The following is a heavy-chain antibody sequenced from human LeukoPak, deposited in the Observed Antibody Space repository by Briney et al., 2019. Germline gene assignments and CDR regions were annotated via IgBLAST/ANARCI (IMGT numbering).Heavy chain of an antibody. CDR1: GFTFSSYG. CDR2: ISYDGSKK. CDR3: AKDGQLGGSSWFTLYFDY. V-gene: IGHV3-30*18. J-gene: IGHJ4*02. D-gene: IGHD6-13*01. Sequence: GGSLRLSCAASGFTFSSYGMHWVRQAPGKGLEWVAVISYDGSKKYYADSVKGRFTISRDNSKNTLYLQMSSLRPEDTAVYYCAKDGQLGGSSWFTLYFDYWGQGILVTVSS.